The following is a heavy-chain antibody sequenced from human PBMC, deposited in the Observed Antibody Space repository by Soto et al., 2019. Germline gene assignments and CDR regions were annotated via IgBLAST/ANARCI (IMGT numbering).Heavy chain of an antibody. J-gene: IGHJ6*02. V-gene: IGHV5-10-1*01. CDR3: ARHLTAGMDV. CDR1: GSSFTSYW. CDR2: IDPSDSYT. Sequence: GESLKISCKGSGSSFTSYWISLVRQMPGKGLEWMGRIDPSDSYTNYSPSFQGHVTISADKSISTAYLQWRSLKASETAMYYCARHLTAGMDVWGQGTTVTVSS.